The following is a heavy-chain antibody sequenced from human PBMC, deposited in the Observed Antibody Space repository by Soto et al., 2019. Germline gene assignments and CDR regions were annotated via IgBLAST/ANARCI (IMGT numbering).Heavy chain of an antibody. CDR2: IDYSGST. J-gene: IGHJ6*02. Sequence: QVQLQESGPGLVKPSETLSLTCTVSGGSISSYYWSWIRQPPGKGLEWIGYIDYSGSTNYNPSLKSRVTISVDTSKNQFSLKLSSVTAADTAVYYCARGGWGSPPPYYYGMDVWGQGTTVTVSS. CDR3: ARGGWGSPPPYYYGMDV. CDR1: GGSISSYY. V-gene: IGHV4-59*01. D-gene: IGHD7-27*01.